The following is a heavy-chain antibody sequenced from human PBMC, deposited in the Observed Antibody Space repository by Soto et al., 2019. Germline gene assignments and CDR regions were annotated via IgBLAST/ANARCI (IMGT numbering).Heavy chain of an antibody. CDR1: GYSFTSYW. CDR2: IDPSDSYT. V-gene: IGHV5-10-1*01. D-gene: IGHD6-19*01. Sequence: XASLTTCNQCAGYSFTSYWISWVRQIPGKGLEWMGRIDPSDSYTNYSPSFHGHVTISADKSISTAYLQWSSLKASDTAMYYCAREVAVASYYYYGMDVWGQGTTVTVSS. J-gene: IGHJ6*02. CDR3: AREVAVASYYYYGMDV.